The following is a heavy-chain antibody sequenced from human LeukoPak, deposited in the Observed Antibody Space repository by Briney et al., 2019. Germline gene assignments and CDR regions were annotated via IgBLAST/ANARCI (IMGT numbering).Heavy chain of an antibody. CDR2: MYYSGST. D-gene: IGHD1-26*01. Sequence: LETLSLTCTVSGDSISSYYWSWIRQPPGKGLEWIGYMYYSGSTNYNPSLKSRVTISVDTSKNQFSLKLSSVTAADTAVYYCARGIIVGATWGENYNCFDPWGQGTLVTVSS. V-gene: IGHV4-59*01. CDR3: ARGIIVGATWGENYNCFDP. J-gene: IGHJ5*02. CDR1: GDSISSYY.